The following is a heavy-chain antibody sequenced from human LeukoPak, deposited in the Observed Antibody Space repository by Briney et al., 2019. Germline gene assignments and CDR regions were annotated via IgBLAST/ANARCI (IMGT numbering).Heavy chain of an antibody. D-gene: IGHD1-26*01. CDR3: VRDAEGSTLFDY. J-gene: IGHJ4*02. Sequence: GGSLRLSCAASGFTFSSDWMHWVRQAPGEGLVWVSGVTTHGTSIGYADSVKGRFTISRDNAKNTLYLEANSLRAEDTAVYYCVRDAEGSTLFDYWGQGTLVTVSS. CDR1: GFTFSSDW. CDR2: VTTHGTSI. V-gene: IGHV3-74*01.